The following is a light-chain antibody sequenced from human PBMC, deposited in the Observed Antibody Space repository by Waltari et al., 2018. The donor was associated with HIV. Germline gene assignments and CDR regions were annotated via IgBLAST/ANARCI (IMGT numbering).Light chain of an antibody. Sequence: EIVLTQSPGTLSLSPGERATLSCRASQSVSSSYLAWYQQTPGQAPRLLIYAASSTATDIPARFSGSGSGTDFTLSISRLEPEDFAIYYCQQYDTSPWTFGQGTKVEIK. CDR3: QQYDTSPWT. CDR1: QSVSSSY. V-gene: IGKV3-20*01. CDR2: AAS. J-gene: IGKJ1*01.